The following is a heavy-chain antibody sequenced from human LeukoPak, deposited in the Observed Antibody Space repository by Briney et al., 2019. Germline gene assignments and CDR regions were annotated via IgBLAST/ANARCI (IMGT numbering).Heavy chain of an antibody. J-gene: IGHJ4*02. D-gene: IGHD3-10*01. CDR1: GFIFSSYA. CDR3: AKGYGSGSYYFLFDY. V-gene: IGHV3-23*01. Sequence: GGSLRLSCAASGFIFSSYAMSWVRQAPGKGLEWVSTISGSGGGTYYADSVKGRFTISRVNSKDTLYMQMNSLRAEDTAVYYCAKGYGSGSYYFLFDYWGQGTLVTVSS. CDR2: ISGSGGGT.